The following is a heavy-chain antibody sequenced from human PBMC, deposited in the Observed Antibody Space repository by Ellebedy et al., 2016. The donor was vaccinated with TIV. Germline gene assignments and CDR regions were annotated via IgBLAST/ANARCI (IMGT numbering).Heavy chain of an antibody. Sequence: GESLKISCATSGFTFSAYVMAWVRQIPGKGLEWVSAMSEYDGRTFYADSVKGRFTISRDNSKNTLYLQMNSLRAEDTAVYYCAKDTWFGESDYWGQGTLVTVSS. CDR1: GFTFSAYV. CDR3: AKDTWFGESDY. D-gene: IGHD3-10*01. J-gene: IGHJ4*02. CDR2: MSEYDGRT. V-gene: IGHV3-23*01.